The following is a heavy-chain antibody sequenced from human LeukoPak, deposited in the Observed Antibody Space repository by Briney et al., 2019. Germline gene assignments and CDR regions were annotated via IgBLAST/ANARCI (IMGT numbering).Heavy chain of an antibody. CDR3: ATFPMNSYYYGMDV. Sequence: ASVKVSCKVSGYTLTELAMHWVGQAPGKGLEWMGSFDPEDGETIYAQKFQGRVTMTEDTSTDTAYMELSSLRYEDTAIYYCATFPMNSYYYGMDVWGQGTTVTVSS. CDR2: FDPEDGET. J-gene: IGHJ6*02. CDR1: GYTLTELA. V-gene: IGHV1-24*01.